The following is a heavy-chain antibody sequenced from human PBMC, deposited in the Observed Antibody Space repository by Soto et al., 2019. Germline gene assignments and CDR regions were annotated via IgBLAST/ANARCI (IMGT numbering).Heavy chain of an antibody. CDR2: IDIVGNT. CDR3: AREGERGSGDSVDALDI. Sequence: GGSLRLSCAASAFTFSSYDMHWVRQATGKGLEWVSAIDIVGNTYYSGSVEGRFTISRENGKNSLYLQMSSLRAGDTAVYYCAREGERGSGDSVDALDIWGHGTLVTVSS. J-gene: IGHJ3*02. CDR1: AFTFSSYD. V-gene: IGHV3-13*01. D-gene: IGHD1-1*01.